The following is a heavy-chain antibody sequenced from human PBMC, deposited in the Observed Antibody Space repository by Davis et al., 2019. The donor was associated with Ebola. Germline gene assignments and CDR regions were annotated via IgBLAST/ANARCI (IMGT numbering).Heavy chain of an antibody. CDR2: IIPILGIT. V-gene: IGHV1-69*04. D-gene: IGHD1-26*01. CDR1: GGTFSSYA. J-gene: IGHJ6*02. Sequence: SVKVSCKASGGTFSSYAISWVRQAPGQGLEWMGRIIPILGITNYAQKFQGRVTITADKSTSTAYMELSSLRSEDTAVYYCARGGGRSIVGASTGTYYYYGMDVWGQGTTVTVSS. CDR3: ARGGGRSIVGASTGTYYYYGMDV.